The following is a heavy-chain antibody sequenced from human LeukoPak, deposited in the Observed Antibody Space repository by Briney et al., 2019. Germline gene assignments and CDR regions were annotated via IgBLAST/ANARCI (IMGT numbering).Heavy chain of an antibody. V-gene: IGHV4-4*07. CDR3: ARGGFGGPYYYYYMDV. Sequence: SETLSLTCTVSGGSISSYYWSWIRQPAGKGLEWIGRIYTSGSTNYNPSLKSRVTMSVDTSKNQFSLKLGSVTAADTAVYYCARGGFGGPYYYYYMDVWGKGTTITISS. CDR2: IYTSGST. CDR1: GGSISSYY. J-gene: IGHJ6*03. D-gene: IGHD3-10*01.